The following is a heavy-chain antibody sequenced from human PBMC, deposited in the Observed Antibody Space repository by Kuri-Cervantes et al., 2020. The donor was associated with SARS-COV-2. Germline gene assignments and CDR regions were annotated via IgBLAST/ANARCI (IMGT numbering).Heavy chain of an antibody. CDR2: IYTSGST. J-gene: IGHJ6*03. Sequence: GSLRLSCTVSGGSISSYYWSWIRQPAGKGLEWIGRIYTSGSTNYNPSLKSRVTISVDTSKNQSSLKLSSVTAADTAVYYCARIVRFMDVWGKGTTVTSP. CDR3: ARIVRFMDV. D-gene: IGHD2-21*01. CDR1: GGSISSYY. V-gene: IGHV4-4*07.